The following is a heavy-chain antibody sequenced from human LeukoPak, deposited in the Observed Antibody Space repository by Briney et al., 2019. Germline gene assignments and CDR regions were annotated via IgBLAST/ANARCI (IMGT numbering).Heavy chain of an antibody. CDR3: ARSHIVVVPGARQFDY. J-gene: IGHJ4*02. D-gene: IGHD2-2*01. Sequence: ASVKVSCKASGYTFTNYGISWVRQAPGQGLEWMGWISAYNGNTKYTQKLQGRVTMTTDTSTSTAYMELRSLRSDDTAVYYCARSHIVVVPGARQFDYWGQGTLVTVPS. V-gene: IGHV1-18*04. CDR2: ISAYNGNT. CDR1: GYTFTNYG.